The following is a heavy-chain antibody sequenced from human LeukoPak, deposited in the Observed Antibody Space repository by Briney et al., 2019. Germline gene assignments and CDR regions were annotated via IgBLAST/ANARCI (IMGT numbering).Heavy chain of an antibody. CDR1: GFTLSSYG. Sequence: HGGSLRLSCAASGFTLSSYGMSWVRQAPGKGLEWVSSITGSSGYTYYADSVRGRFAISRDSSKNTVFLQMNSLRAEDTAVYYCAKTYYFDSSGYWSAYYFDKWGQGTHVTVSS. D-gene: IGHD3-22*01. J-gene: IGHJ4*02. CDR3: AKTYYFDSSGYWSAYYFDK. CDR2: ITGSSGYT. V-gene: IGHV3-23*01.